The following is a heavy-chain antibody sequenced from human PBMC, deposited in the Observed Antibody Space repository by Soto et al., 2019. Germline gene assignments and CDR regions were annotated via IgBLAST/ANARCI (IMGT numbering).Heavy chain of an antibody. Sequence: EVQLVESGGGLVQPGGSLGLSCAASGFTFSDYWMSWVRQTPGKGLEWLANINQDGSGKYYVDSVKGRFTISRDNAKNSLYLQRNSLRAEDTAVYYCARLPPLEGRYYFEYWGQGTLVTVSS. CDR1: GFTFSDYW. D-gene: IGHD2-2*01. V-gene: IGHV3-7*01. CDR2: INQDGSGK. J-gene: IGHJ4*02. CDR3: ARLPPLEGRYYFEY.